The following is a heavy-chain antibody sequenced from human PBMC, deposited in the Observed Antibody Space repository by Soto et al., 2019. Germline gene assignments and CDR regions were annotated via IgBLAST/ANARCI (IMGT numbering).Heavy chain of an antibody. V-gene: IGHV1-2*02. CDR3: ARESGGATATLDYYYFYMDV. CDR2: INPNSGRT. D-gene: IGHD5-12*01. CDR1: GYTFSDYY. J-gene: IGHJ6*03. Sequence: QVQLVQSGAEVKKPGASVTVSCKATGYTFSDYYLHWVRQAPGQGAEWMGWINPNSGRTKFAQNFKGRVTMTRDTSVRTAFMELNWLKSDDTAVYYCARESGGATATLDYYYFYMDVWGKGTTVTVSS.